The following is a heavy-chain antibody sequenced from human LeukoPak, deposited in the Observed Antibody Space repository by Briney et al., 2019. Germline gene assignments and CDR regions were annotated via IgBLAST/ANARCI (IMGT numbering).Heavy chain of an antibody. V-gene: IGHV4-39*01. CDR1: GGSGSTTSYF. CDR3: ALGSAFPY. CDR2: ISYSGAS. J-gene: IGHJ4*02. Sequence: SETLSLTCTVPGGSGSTTSYFWAWIRQPPGKGLEWIGSISYSGASYYNSSLKSRVTISVGTSNSQLSLTLTSLTAADTAVYYCALGSAFPYWGQGILVTVSS. D-gene: IGHD3-10*01.